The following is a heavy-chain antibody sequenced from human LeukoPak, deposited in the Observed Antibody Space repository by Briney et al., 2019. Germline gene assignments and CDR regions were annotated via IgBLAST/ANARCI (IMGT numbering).Heavy chain of an antibody. Sequence: GGSLRLSCAASGFTFTSYSMHWVRQSPGKGLEWVSYISGGGSTIYYADSVKGRFTISRDNAKNSLYLQMNSLRAEDTAVYYCARDEYYDILTGQNANFDYWGQGTLVTVSS. D-gene: IGHD3-9*01. V-gene: IGHV3-48*01. CDR1: GFTFTSYS. CDR3: ARDEYYDILTGQNANFDY. J-gene: IGHJ4*02. CDR2: ISGGGSTI.